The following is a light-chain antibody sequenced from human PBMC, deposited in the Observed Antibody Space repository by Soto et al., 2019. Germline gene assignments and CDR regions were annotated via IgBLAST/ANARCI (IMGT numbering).Light chain of an antibody. CDR3: QHYNTYHLT. V-gene: IGKV1-5*03. Sequence: DIQMTQSPSTLSASVGDRVTITCRASQSISSWLAWYQHKPGKAPKVLIYKASTLESGVPSRFSGSGSGTEFTLTISSLQPDEFATYYFQHYNTYHLTFGGGTKVEIK. CDR2: KAS. J-gene: IGKJ4*01. CDR1: QSISSW.